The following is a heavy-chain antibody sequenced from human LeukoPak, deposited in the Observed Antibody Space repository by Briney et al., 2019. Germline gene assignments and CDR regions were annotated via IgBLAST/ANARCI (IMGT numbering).Heavy chain of an antibody. CDR3: ARGYSSSWYVAFDI. V-gene: IGHV4-34*01. D-gene: IGHD6-13*01. J-gene: IGHJ3*02. Sequence: SSETLSLTCAVYGGSFSGYYWSWIRQPPGKGLEWIGEINHSGSTNYNPSLKSRVTISVDTSKNQFSLKLSSVTAADTAVYYCARGYSSSWYVAFDIWGQGTMVTVSS. CDR2: INHSGST. CDR1: GGSFSGYY.